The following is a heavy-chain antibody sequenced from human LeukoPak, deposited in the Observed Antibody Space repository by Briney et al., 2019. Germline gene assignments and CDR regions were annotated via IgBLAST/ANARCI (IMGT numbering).Heavy chain of an antibody. Sequence: GGSLRLSCAASGFTFSSYSMNWVRQAPGKGLEWVSSISSSSSYIYYADSVKGRFTISRDNAKNSLYLQMNSPRAEDTAVYYCARDSIAVAYKPFDYWGQGTLVTVSS. CDR2: ISSSSSYI. CDR1: GFTFSSYS. J-gene: IGHJ4*02. CDR3: ARDSIAVAYKPFDY. D-gene: IGHD6-19*01. V-gene: IGHV3-21*01.